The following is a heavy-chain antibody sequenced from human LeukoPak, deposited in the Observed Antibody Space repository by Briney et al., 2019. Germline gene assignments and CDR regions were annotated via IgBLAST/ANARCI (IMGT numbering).Heavy chain of an antibody. J-gene: IGHJ6*02. CDR3: ARRGVVVNYYFYGLDV. CDR2: IIPIFGTA. V-gene: IGHV1-69*13. Sequence: SVKVSCKASGGTFSSYAISWVRQAPGQGLEWMGGIIPIFGTANYAQKFQGRVTITADESTSTAYMELSSLTSEDTAVYYCARRGVVVNYYFYGLDVWGQGATVTVSS. CDR1: GGTFSSYA. D-gene: IGHD2-21*01.